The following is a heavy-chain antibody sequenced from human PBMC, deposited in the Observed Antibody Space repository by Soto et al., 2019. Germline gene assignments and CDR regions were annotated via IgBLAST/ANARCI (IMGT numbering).Heavy chain of an antibody. CDR3: ARDKAYYDSSGYPGKYFDY. CDR2: INPSGGST. V-gene: IGHV1-46*01. J-gene: IGHJ4*02. D-gene: IGHD3-22*01. CDR1: GYTFTSYY. Sequence: ASVKVSCKASGYTFTSYYMHWVRQAPGQGLEWMGIINPSGGSTSYAQKFQGRVTMTRGTSTSTVYMELSSLRSEDTAVYYCARDKAYYDSSGYPGKYFDYWGQGTLVTVSS.